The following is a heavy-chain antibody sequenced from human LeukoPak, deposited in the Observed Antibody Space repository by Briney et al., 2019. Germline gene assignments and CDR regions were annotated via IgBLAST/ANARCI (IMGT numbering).Heavy chain of an antibody. CDR1: GGSFSGYY. V-gene: IGHV4-34*01. Sequence: PSETLSLTCAVYGGSFSGYYWSWTRQPPGKGLEWIGEINHSGSTNYNPSLKSRVTISVDTSKNQFSLKLSSVTAADTAVYYCARGLTVTTFYYYYYYMDVWGKGTPVTVSS. D-gene: IGHD4-17*01. CDR2: INHSGST. J-gene: IGHJ6*03. CDR3: ARGLTVTTFYYYYYYMDV.